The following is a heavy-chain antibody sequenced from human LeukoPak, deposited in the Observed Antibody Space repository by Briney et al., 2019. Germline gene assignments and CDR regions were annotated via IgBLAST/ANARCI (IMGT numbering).Heavy chain of an antibody. CDR3: ARDYAPDIVVVPAAMRY. Sequence: PGGSLRLSCAASGFTVSSNYMSWVRQAPGRGLEWVSVIYSGGSTYYADSVKGRFTISRDNSKNTLYLQMNSLRAEDTAVYYCARDYAPDIVVVPAAMRYWGQGTLVTVSS. CDR2: IYSGGST. D-gene: IGHD2-2*01. CDR1: GFTVSSNY. J-gene: IGHJ4*02. V-gene: IGHV3-53*01.